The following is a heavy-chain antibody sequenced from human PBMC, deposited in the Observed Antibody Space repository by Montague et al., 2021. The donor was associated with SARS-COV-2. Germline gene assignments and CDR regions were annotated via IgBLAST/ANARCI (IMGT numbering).Heavy chain of an antibody. CDR2: ISYDGKNQ. CDR3: AKDQVYRGRSSPFDS. D-gene: IGHD1-26*01. CDR1: GFTFSSYG. J-gene: IGHJ4*02. V-gene: IGHV3-30*18. Sequence: SLRLSCAASGFTFSSYGMHWVRQAPGKGPEWVAAISYDGKNQNYGEFVKGRFIISRDNTRNTLGPQMNSLRAEDTALYYCAKDQVYRGRSSPFDSWGQGTLVSVSS.